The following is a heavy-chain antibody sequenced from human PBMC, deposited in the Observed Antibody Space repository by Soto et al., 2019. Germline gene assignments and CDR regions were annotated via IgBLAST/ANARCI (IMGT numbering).Heavy chain of an antibody. CDR3: AKRVSLWFGESYSTRRDYYGMDV. CDR2: ISGSGGST. J-gene: IGHJ6*02. CDR1: GFTFSSYA. D-gene: IGHD3-10*01. V-gene: IGHV3-23*01. Sequence: GGSLRLSCAASGFTFSSYAMSWVRQAPGKXLEWVSAISGSGGSTYYADSVKGRFTISRDNSKNTLYLQMNSLRAEDTAVYYCAKRVSLWFGESYSTRRDYYGMDVWGQGTTVTVSS.